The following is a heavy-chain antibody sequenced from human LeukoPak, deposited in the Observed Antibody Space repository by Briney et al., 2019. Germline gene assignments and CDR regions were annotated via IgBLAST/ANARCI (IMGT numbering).Heavy chain of an antibody. CDR3: AKGKWLCSGCESWFDP. J-gene: IGHJ5*02. CDR1: GFTFSSYA. D-gene: IGHD6-19*01. CDR2: ISGSGGST. V-gene: IGHV3-23*01. Sequence: PGGSLRLSCAASGFTFSSYAMSWVRQAPGKGLEWVSAISGSGGSTYYADSVKGRFTISRDNSKNTLYLQMNSLRAEDTAVYYCAKGKWLCSGCESWFDPWGQGTLVTVSS.